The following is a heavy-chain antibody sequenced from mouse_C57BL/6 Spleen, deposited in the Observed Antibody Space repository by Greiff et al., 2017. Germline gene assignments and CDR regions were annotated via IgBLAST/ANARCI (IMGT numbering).Heavy chain of an antibody. V-gene: IGHV1-82*01. D-gene: IGHD1-2*01. CDR2: IYPGDGDT. J-gene: IGHJ3*01. CDR3: AREGGASTAFAY. Sequence: VQLQQSGPELVKPGASVKISCKASGYAFSSSWMNWVKQRPGKGLEWIGRIYPGDGDTNYNGKFKGKATLTADKSSSTAYMQLSSLTSEDSAVYFCAREGGASTAFAYWGQGTLVTVSA. CDR1: GYAFSSSW.